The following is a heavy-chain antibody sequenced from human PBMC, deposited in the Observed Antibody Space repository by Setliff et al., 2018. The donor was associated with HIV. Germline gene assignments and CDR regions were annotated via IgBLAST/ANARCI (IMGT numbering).Heavy chain of an antibody. D-gene: IGHD3-22*01. CDR3: ARFHPNDYESNYYGYYFDY. Sequence: SSETLSLTCAVYGGSFNGYYWSWIRQPPGKGLEWSWEINRVGRTNYNPSLKSRVTVSVDTSKSQFSLKLSSVTAADTAVYYCARFHPNDYESNYYGYYFDYWGQGTLVTVSS. J-gene: IGHJ4*02. CDR2: INRVGRT. CDR1: GGSFNGYY. V-gene: IGHV4-34*01.